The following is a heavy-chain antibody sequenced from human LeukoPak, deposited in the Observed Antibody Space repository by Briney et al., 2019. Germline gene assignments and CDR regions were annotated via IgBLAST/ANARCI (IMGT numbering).Heavy chain of an antibody. J-gene: IGHJ4*02. CDR3: VRESIYGSYYFDY. CDR2: INPNSGGT. D-gene: IGHD3-10*01. V-gene: IGHV1-2*06. CDR1: GYTFTGYY. Sequence: ASVKVSCKASGYTFTGYYMHWVRQAPGQGLEWMGRINPNSGGTNYAQKFHGRVTMTRDTSISTAYMELSRLSSDDTAVYYCVRESIYGSYYFDYWGQGTLVTVSS.